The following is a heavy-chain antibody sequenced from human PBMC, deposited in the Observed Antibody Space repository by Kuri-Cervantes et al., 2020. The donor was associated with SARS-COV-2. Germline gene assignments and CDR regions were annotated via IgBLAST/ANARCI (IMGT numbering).Heavy chain of an antibody. CDR1: GFTFSSYG. J-gene: IGHJ4*02. CDR2: ISYDGSNK. V-gene: IGHV3-30*18. CDR3: AKEKQAGKEGLLSFDY. D-gene: IGHD1-1*01. Sequence: GESLKISCAASGFTFSSYGMHWVRQAPGKGLEWVAVISYDGSNKYYADSVKGRFTISRDNSKNTLYLQMNSLRAEDTAVYYCAKEKQAGKEGLLSFDYWGQGTLVTVSS.